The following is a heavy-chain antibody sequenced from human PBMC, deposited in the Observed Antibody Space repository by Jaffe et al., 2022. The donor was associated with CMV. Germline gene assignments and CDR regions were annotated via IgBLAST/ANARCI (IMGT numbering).Heavy chain of an antibody. CDR3: AKAELQFLYYYYGMDV. Sequence: EVQLLESGGGLVQPGGSLRLSCAASGFTFSSYAMSWVRQAPGKGLEWVSAISGSGGSTYYADSVKGRFTISRDNSKNTLYLQMNSLRAEDTAVYYCAKAELQFLYYYYGMDVWGQGTTVTVSS. CDR1: GFTFSSYA. D-gene: IGHD1-26*01. J-gene: IGHJ6*02. V-gene: IGHV3-23*01. CDR2: ISGSGGST.